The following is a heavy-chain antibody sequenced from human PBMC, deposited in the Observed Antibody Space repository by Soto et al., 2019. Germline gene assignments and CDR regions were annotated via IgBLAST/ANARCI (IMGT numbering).Heavy chain of an antibody. Sequence: ASVKVSCKASRGTFISYAISLVRQAPRQGLEWMGGIIPEFGKTNYAQKFQGRVTMTEDTSTNTAYMELSSLRSEDTAVYYCATVYYDYVWGSYRSTSGSYFDYWGQGTLVTVS. D-gene: IGHD3-16*02. J-gene: IGHJ4*02. CDR2: IIPEFGKT. CDR3: ATVYYDYVWGSYRSTSGSYFDY. CDR1: RGTFISYA. V-gene: IGHV1-69*06.